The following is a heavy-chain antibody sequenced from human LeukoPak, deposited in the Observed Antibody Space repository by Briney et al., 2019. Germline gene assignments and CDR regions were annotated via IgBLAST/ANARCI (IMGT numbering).Heavy chain of an antibody. CDR2: INPNSGGT. V-gene: IGHV1-2*02. CDR3: ARDRGWAGAIGILDY. CDR1: GYTFTGYY. J-gene: IGHJ4*02. Sequence: ASVKVSCKASGYTFTGYYMHWVRQAPGQGLEWMGWINPNSGGTNYAQKFQGRVTMTRDTSISTAYMELSRLRSDDTAVYYCARDRGWAGAIGILDYWGQGTLVTVSS. D-gene: IGHD3-16*02.